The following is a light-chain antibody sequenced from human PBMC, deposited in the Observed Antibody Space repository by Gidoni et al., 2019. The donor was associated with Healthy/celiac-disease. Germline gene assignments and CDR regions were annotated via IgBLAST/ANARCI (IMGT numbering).Light chain of an antibody. Sequence: QSVLTPPPSVSGAPGQGVTISCTGSSSNIRAGYDVHWYQQLPGTAPKLLIYGNSNRPSGVPDRFSGSKSGTSASLAITGLQAEDEADYYCQSYDSSLRVVFGGGTKLTVL. CDR3: QSYDSSLRVV. J-gene: IGLJ2*01. V-gene: IGLV1-40*01. CDR1: SSNIRAGYD. CDR2: GNS.